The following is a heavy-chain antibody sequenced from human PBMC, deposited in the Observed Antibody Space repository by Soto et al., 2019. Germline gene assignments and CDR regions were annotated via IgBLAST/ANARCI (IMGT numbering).Heavy chain of an antibody. V-gene: IGHV1-69*01. D-gene: IGHD3-16*01. Sequence: QVQLVQSGAEVKKPGSSVKVSCKASGGTFSSYAISWMRQAPGQGLEWMGGIIPIFGTANYAQKFQGRVTITSEESTSTAYMELSSLRSEDTAVYYCARDLRAYDYVWGSYTPWGQGTLVTVSS. CDR1: GGTFSSYA. J-gene: IGHJ5*02. CDR2: IIPIFGTA. CDR3: ARDLRAYDYVWGSYTP.